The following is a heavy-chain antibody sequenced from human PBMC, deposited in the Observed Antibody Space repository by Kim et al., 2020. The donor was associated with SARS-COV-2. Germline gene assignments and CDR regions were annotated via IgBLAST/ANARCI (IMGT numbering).Heavy chain of an antibody. CDR1: GFTFSDYW. V-gene: IGHV3-74*01. CDR2: ISSDGSST. Sequence: GGSLRLSCAASGFTFSDYWLHWVRQAPGKGLVWVSRISSDGSSTNYADSVQGRFTISRDNAKNTLYLQMNSLRAEDTAVYYCVRVPFKDGYINGLAYWGQGTLVPVSA. D-gene: IGHD5-12*01. CDR3: VRVPFKDGYINGLAY. J-gene: IGHJ4*02.